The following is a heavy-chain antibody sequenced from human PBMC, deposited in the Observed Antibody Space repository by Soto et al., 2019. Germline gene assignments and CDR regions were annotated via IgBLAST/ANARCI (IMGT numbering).Heavy chain of an antibody. CDR1: GGSVSSGSYY. J-gene: IGHJ5*02. D-gene: IGHD3-3*01. Sequence: PSETLSLTCTVSGGSVSSGSYYWSWIRQPPGKGLEWIGYIYYSGSTNYNPSLKSRVTISVDTSKNQFSLKLSSVTAADTAVYYCARDLIHDDFWSGYHNWFDPWGQGTLVTVSS. CDR2: IYYSGST. CDR3: ARDLIHDDFWSGYHNWFDP. V-gene: IGHV4-61*01.